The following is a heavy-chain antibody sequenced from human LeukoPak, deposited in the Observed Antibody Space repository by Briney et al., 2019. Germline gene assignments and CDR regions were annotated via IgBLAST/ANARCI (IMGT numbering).Heavy chain of an antibody. V-gene: IGHV4-59*01. D-gene: IGHD4-17*01. CDR3: ARGEVYGDYGPGSWFDL. CDR2: IYYSGST. J-gene: IGHJ5*02. CDR1: GGSISSYY. Sequence: SETLSLTCTVSGGSISSYYWSWIRQPPGKGLEWIGYIYYSGSTNYNPSLKSRVTISVDTSKNQFSLKLSSVTAADTAVYYCARGEVYGDYGPGSWFDLWGQGTLVTVSS.